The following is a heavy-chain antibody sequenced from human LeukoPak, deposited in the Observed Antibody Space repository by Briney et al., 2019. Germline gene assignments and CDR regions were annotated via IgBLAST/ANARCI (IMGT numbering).Heavy chain of an antibody. D-gene: IGHD3-9*01. CDR2: INPNSGGP. Sequence: ASVKVSCKASGYTFTDYYMHWVRQAPGQGLEWMGWINPNSGGPNYAQKFQGRVTMTRDTSITTAYMELSSLRSDDTALYYCARADIRYFDWLFSSPFDYWGQGTLVTVSS. CDR1: GYTFTDYY. J-gene: IGHJ4*02. CDR3: ARADIRYFDWLFSSPFDY. V-gene: IGHV1-2*02.